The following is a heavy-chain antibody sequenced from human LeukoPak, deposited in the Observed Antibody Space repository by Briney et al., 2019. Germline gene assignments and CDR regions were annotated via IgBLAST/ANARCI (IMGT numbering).Heavy chain of an antibody. CDR1: GFTFSNYG. V-gene: IGHV3-30*18. D-gene: IGHD2-15*01. CDR2: ISHDGSKN. J-gene: IGHJ4*02. Sequence: PGGSLRLSCAASGFTFSNYGMHWVRQAPGKGLEWVVVISHDGSKNNYADSVKGRFTISRDNSKNTLYLQMNSLRPEDTAVYYCAKVGVGTAHFDYWGQGTLVTVSS. CDR3: AKVGVGTAHFDY.